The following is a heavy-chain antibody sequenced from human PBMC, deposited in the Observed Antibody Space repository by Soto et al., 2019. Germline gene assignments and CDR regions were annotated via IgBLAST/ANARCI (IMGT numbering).Heavy chain of an antibody. CDR1: GGTFSSYA. D-gene: IGHD2-15*01. J-gene: IGHJ4*02. V-gene: IGHV1-69*13. Sequence: VASVKVSCKASGGTFSSYAISWVRQAPGQGLEWMGGIIPIFGTANYAQKFQGRVTITADESTSTAYMELSSLRSEDTAVYYCARSGSGGYGLSSLYYLGYRGQGTLVTVSS. CDR3: ARSGSGGYGLSSLYYLGY. CDR2: IIPIFGTA.